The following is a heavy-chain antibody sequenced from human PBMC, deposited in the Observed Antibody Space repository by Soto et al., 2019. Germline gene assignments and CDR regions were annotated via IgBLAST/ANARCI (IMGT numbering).Heavy chain of an antibody. CDR3: ARGAPFGHYSMDV. CDR2: IKHSGST. J-gene: IGHJ6*02. CDR1: DGCFTDFH. Sequence: SETKSLTYAVYDGCFTDFHWTWMRRTPGKGLEWIGEIKHSGSTNYNPSLTRRVTISVDTSKNQFSLKLNSVTAADTAVYYCARGAPFGHYSMDVWGQGTTVTGSS. V-gene: IGHV4-34*01. D-gene: IGHD3-3*01.